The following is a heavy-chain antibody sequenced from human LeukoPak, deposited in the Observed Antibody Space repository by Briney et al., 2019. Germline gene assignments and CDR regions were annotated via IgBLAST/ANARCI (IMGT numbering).Heavy chain of an antibody. V-gene: IGHV3-7*01. CDR1: GFIFSNSW. J-gene: IGHJ4*02. CDR3: ARLYGGSYSFDY. Sequence: PGGSLRLSCAASGFIFSNSWMSWVRQTPGKELEWVANIRQDGIETDYMDSVKGRFIISRDNARNSLYLQMNSLRAEDTAVYYCARLYGGSYSFDYWGLGTLVTVSS. CDR2: IRQDGIET. D-gene: IGHD1-26*01.